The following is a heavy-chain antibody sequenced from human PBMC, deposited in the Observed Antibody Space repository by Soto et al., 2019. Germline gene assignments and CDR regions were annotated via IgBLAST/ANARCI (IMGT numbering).Heavy chain of an antibody. CDR3: ATFQNSVSHYLDF. J-gene: IGHJ4*02. CDR2: IFPDDSET. Sequence: EFLKMTRSGVCNRFAAYWIDLVRQMPGKGLEWMGTIFPDDSETRYSPTFQGQVTISADKSICTAYQQWRSLKASDSAIYYCATFQNSVSHYLDFWGQGTRVTVSS. D-gene: IGHD3-3*02. V-gene: IGHV5-51*01. CDR1: CNRFAAYW.